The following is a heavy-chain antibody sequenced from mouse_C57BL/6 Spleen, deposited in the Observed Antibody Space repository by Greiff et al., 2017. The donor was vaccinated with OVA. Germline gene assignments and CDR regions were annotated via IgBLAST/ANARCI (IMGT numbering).Heavy chain of an antibody. CDR3: TGGTTVVAPDY. V-gene: IGHV14-1*01. J-gene: IGHJ2*01. CDR1: GFNIKDYY. D-gene: IGHD1-1*01. Sequence: VQLQQSGAELVRPGASVKLSCTASGFNIKDYYMHWVKQRPEQGLEWIGRIDPEDGDTEYAPKFQGKATMTADTSSTTAYLQLSSLTSEDTAVYYCTGGTTVVAPDYWGQGTTRTVSS. CDR2: IDPEDGDT.